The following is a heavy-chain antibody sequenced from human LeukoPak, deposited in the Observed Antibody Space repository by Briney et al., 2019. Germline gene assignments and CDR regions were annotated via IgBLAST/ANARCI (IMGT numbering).Heavy chain of an antibody. CDR3: ARDFYDTSGYYYDY. V-gene: IGHV3-30*02. Sequence: PGGSLRLSCAASGFTFSSYGMHWVRQAPGKGLEWVAYIQYDGSNEQYAHSVKGRFRISRDSSKNILYLQMNSLRAEDTAVYYCARDFYDTSGYYYDYWGQGTLVTVSS. CDR2: IQYDGSNE. J-gene: IGHJ4*02. CDR1: GFTFSSYG. D-gene: IGHD3-22*01.